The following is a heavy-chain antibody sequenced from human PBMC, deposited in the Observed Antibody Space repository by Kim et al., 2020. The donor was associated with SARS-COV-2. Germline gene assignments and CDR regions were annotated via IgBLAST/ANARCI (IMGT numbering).Heavy chain of an antibody. CDR2: INTNNGDT. CDR3: ARMGFDP. V-gene: IGHV1-3*04. Sequence: ASVKVSCTASGYVFTSYSIHWVRQAPGQGLEWLGWINTNNGDTKYSQRFQGRVTITRDTPASTVYLELSSLRSEDTATFYCARMGFDPWGQGTLVVVSS. J-gene: IGHJ5*02. D-gene: IGHD1-26*01. CDR1: GYVFTSYS.